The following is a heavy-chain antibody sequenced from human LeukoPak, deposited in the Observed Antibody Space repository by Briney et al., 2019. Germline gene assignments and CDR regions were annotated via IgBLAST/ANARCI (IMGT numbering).Heavy chain of an antibody. CDR1: GGSIRSYY. D-gene: IGHD6-13*01. CDR2: IYHSGST. CDR3: ARVRSRGSYSSSWYLAREPLDY. V-gene: IGHV4-59*01. J-gene: IGHJ4*02. Sequence: PSETLSLTCSVSGGSIRSYYWSWIRQPPGKGLEWIGYIYHSGSTDYNPSLKSRVTISLDTSKNQFSLKLSSVTAADTAVYYCARVRSRGSYSSSWYLAREPLDYWGQGTLVTVSS.